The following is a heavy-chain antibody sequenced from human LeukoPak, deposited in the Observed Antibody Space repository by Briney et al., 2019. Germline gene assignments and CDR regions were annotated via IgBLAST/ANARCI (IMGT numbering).Heavy chain of an antibody. Sequence: ASVKVSRKASGYTFTGYYMHWVRQAPGQGLEWMGWINPNSGGTNYAQKFQGRVTMTRDTSISTAYMELSRLRSDDTAVYYCARGIGYRTPSDYWGQGTLVTVSS. CDR1: GYTFTGYY. CDR2: INPNSGGT. CDR3: ARGIGYRTPSDY. V-gene: IGHV1-2*02. J-gene: IGHJ4*02. D-gene: IGHD5-24*01.